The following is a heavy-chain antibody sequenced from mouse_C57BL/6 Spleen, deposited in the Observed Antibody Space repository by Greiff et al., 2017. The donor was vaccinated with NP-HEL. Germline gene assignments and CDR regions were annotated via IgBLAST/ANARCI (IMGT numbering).Heavy chain of an antibody. V-gene: IGHV1-55*01. CDR1: GYTFTSYW. CDR2: IYPGSGST. D-gene: IGHD1-1*01. CDR3: ARNYYGSSPFMDY. J-gene: IGHJ4*01. Sequence: QVQLQQPGAELVKPGASVKMSCKASGYTFTSYWITWVKQRPGQGLEWIGDIYPGSGSTNYNEKFKSKATLTADTSSSTAYMQLSSLTSEDSAVYDCARNYYGSSPFMDYWGQGTSVTVSS.